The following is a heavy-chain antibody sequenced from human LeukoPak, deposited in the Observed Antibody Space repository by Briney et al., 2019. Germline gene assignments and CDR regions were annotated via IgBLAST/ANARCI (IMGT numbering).Heavy chain of an antibody. V-gene: IGHV4-34*01. Sequence: SETLSLTCAVHGGFNGYHWSWIRQSPGKGLEWIGEITYNGVTNYNPSLKVTISVDTSKSLFSLKLSSVTAADTAVYFCTRSGLTGMRTYPRTPSYYYGKDVWGQGTAVTVSS. J-gene: IGHJ6*02. CDR3: TRSGLTGMRTYPRTPSYYYGKDV. CDR2: ITYNGVT. D-gene: IGHD1/OR15-1a*01. CDR1: GGFNGYH.